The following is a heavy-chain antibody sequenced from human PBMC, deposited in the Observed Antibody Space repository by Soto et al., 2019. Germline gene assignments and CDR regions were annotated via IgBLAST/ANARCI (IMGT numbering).Heavy chain of an antibody. Sequence: GGSLRLSCAASGFTFSSYAMHWVRQAPGKGLEWVAVISYDGSNKYYADSVKGRFTISRDNSKNTLYLQMNSLRAEDTAVYYCAKDPYRWELFFDYWGQGTLVTVSS. CDR1: GFTFSSYA. D-gene: IGHD1-26*01. CDR2: ISYDGSNK. V-gene: IGHV3-30*04. CDR3: AKDPYRWELFFDY. J-gene: IGHJ4*02.